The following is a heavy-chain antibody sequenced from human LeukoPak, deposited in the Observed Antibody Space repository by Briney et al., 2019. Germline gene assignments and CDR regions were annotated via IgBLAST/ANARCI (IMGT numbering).Heavy chain of an antibody. J-gene: IGHJ4*02. D-gene: IGHD5-12*01. CDR1: GYTFTDYY. V-gene: IGHV1-2*02. CDR3: ATGVATAFTY. Sequence: GASVKVSCKASGYTFTDYYIRWVRQAPGQGLEWMAFVNPDSGDSYSAPKFQGRVTMTRDTSITTASMELKWLTSDDTAVYYCATGVATAFTYWGQGTLLTVSS. CDR2: VNPDSGDS.